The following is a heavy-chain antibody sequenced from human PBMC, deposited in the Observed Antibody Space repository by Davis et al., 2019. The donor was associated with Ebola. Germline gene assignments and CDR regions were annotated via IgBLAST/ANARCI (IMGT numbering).Heavy chain of an antibody. Sequence: PSGSLRLSCAASAFTFSGHWMTWVRQAPGRGLECVASINTDGSGKYYVESIKGRFTISRDNAKNSLYLQMSSLRAEDTAVYYCAKDRGWLQFDYWGQGALVTVSS. D-gene: IGHD5-24*01. V-gene: IGHV3-7*03. CDR3: AKDRGWLQFDY. CDR1: AFTFSGHW. J-gene: IGHJ4*02. CDR2: INTDGSGK.